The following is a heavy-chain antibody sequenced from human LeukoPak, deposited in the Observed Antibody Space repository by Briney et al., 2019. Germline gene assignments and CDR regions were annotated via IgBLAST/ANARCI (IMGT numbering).Heavy chain of an antibody. D-gene: IGHD3-10*01. CDR2: INPNSGGT. CDR1: GYTFTGYY. CDR3: AIGGTPRPYYYYYYMDV. Sequence: ASVKVSCKASGYTFTGYYMHWVRQAPGQGLEWMGWINPNSGGTNYAQKFQGRVTMTRDTSISTAYMELSRLRSDDTAVYYCAIGGTPRPYYYYYYMDVWGKGTTVTISS. J-gene: IGHJ6*03. V-gene: IGHV1-2*02.